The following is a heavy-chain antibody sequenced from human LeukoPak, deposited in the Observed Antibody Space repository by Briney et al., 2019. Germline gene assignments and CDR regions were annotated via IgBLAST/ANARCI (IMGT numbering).Heavy chain of an antibody. J-gene: IGHJ4*02. CDR2: IYYSGST. V-gene: IGHV4-39*01. CDR3: ARRAYCSSTSCYWNDY. CDR1: GGSISSSSYY. D-gene: IGHD2-2*01. Sequence: SETLSLTCTVSGGSISSSSYYWGWIRQPPGKGLEWIGSIYYSGSTYYNPSLKSRVTISVDTSKNQFSLKLSSVTAADTAVYYCARRAYCSSTSCYWNDYWGQGTLVTVPS.